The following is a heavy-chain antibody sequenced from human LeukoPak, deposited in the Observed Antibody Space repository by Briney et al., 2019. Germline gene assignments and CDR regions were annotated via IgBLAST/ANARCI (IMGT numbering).Heavy chain of an antibody. V-gene: IGHV3-15*01. D-gene: IGHD3-22*01. J-gene: IGHJ4*02. CDR2: ITRKSDGDTT. Sequence: GGSLRLSCAASGFSFSETWMSWVRQAPGKGLAWVGRITRKSDGDTTDYAAPVKGRFTISRDDSKNMLYLQMNSLRAEDTAVYYCARDNRYYDSSGYYDYWGQGTLVTVSS. CDR1: GFSFSETW. CDR3: ARDNRYYDSSGYYDY.